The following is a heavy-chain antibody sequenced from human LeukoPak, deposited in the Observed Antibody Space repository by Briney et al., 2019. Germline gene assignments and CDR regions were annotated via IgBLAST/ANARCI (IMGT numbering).Heavy chain of an antibody. CDR1: GFTFSSYG. Sequence: GRSLRLSCAASGFTFSSYGMHWVRQAPGKGLEWVAVIWYDGSNKYYADSVKGRFTISRDNSKNTLYLQMNSLRAEDTAVYYCARGRLGVAGTCRLDYWGQGTLVTVSS. CDR2: IWYDGSNK. V-gene: IGHV3-33*01. CDR3: ARGRLGVAGTCRLDY. J-gene: IGHJ4*02. D-gene: IGHD2-15*01.